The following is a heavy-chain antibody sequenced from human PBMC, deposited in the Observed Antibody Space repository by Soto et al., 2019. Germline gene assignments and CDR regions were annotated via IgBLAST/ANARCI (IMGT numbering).Heavy chain of an antibody. CDR1: GYTFTSYY. J-gene: IGHJ4*02. V-gene: IGHV1-46*03. D-gene: IGHD6-6*01. CDR3: ARGPARQECDY. Sequence: QVQLVQSGAEVKESGASVTVSCKASGYTFTSYYMHWVRQAPGQGLEWLGIINPGGGSTTYAQEVQVRLTMTRDTSTTTVYMELSSLRSEDTAVYYCARGPARQECDYWGQGTLVTVSS. CDR2: INPGGGST.